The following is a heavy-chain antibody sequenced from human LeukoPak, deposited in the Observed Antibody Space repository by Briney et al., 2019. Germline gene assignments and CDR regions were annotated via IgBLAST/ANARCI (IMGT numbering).Heavy chain of an antibody. Sequence: GGSLRLSCVASGFTFSDHYMDWVRQAPGKGLEWAGRTRNKGNSYTTEYAASVKGRFTISREESKNSLYLQMNSLKTEDTAVYYCARVGSGYDFDYWGQGTLVTVSS. CDR1: GFTFSDHY. J-gene: IGHJ4*02. V-gene: IGHV3-72*01. CDR3: ARVGSGYDFDY. D-gene: IGHD5-12*01. CDR2: TRNKGNSYTT.